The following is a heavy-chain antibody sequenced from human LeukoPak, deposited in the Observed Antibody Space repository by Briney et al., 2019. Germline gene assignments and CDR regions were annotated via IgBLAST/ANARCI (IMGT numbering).Heavy chain of an antibody. V-gene: IGHV3-33*01. D-gene: IGHD5-12*01. CDR1: GFTFRTYV. CDR3: ARDGYRPSYYFDY. CDR2: IWYDGSNK. J-gene: IGHJ4*02. Sequence: PRGSLRLSCAPSGFTFRTYVMHCVREAPGPGLGVGAVIWYDGSNKYYADSVKGRFTISRDNSKNTLYLQMNSLRAEDTAVYYCARDGYRPSYYFDYWGQGTLGTVSS.